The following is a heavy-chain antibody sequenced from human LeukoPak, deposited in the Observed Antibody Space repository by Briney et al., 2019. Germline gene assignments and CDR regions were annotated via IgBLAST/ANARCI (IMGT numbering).Heavy chain of an antibody. D-gene: IGHD6-25*01. V-gene: IGHV3-11*01. J-gene: IGHJ2*01. CDR1: GFTFTDYY. CDR2: IRSDGTPM. Sequence: KPGGPLRLSCAASGFTFTDYYMSWIRQAPGKGLEWISYIRSDGTPMYYSDSVKGRFTISRDNAKSSVYLQMNSLRVEDTAVYYCARSGPTDFWGRGTLVTASS. CDR3: ARSGPTDF.